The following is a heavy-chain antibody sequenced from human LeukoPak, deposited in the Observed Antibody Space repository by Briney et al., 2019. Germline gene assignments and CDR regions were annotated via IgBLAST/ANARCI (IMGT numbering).Heavy chain of an antibody. Sequence: GASVKVSCKASGYTFTSYYMHWVRQAPGQGLEWMGIINPSGGSTSYAQKFQGRVTMTRDTSTSTVYMELSSLRSEDTAVYYCARNYGGLSGYYYYMDVWGKGTTVTVSS. V-gene: IGHV1-46*01. J-gene: IGHJ6*03. CDR2: INPSGGST. CDR1: GYTFTSYY. CDR3: ARNYGGLSGYYYYMDV. D-gene: IGHD4-23*01.